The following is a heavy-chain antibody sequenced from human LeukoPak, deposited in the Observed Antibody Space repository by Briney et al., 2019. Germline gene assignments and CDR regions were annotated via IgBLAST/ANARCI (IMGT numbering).Heavy chain of an antibody. CDR3: AGWARGAKAAYFDY. V-gene: IGHV5-51*01. Sequence: GESLKISCKGSGYSFINYWIGWVRQMPGKGLEWMGIIQPGDSGTRYSPSFQGQVTISADKSISTAYLQWSSLKASDTAMYYCAGWARGAKAAYFDYWGQGTLVTVSS. J-gene: IGHJ4*02. D-gene: IGHD2-15*01. CDR1: GYSFINYW. CDR2: IQPGDSGT.